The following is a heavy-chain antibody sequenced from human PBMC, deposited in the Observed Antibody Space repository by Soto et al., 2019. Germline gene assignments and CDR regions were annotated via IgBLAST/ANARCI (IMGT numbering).Heavy chain of an antibody. J-gene: IGHJ3*02. Sequence: GESLKISCKGSGYSFTSYWISWVRQMPGKGLEWMGRIDPSDSYTNYSPSFQGHVTISADKSISTAYLQWSSLKASDTAMYYCARFSSGLNVMGPDAFDIWGQGTMVTVSS. V-gene: IGHV5-10-1*01. D-gene: IGHD3-22*01. CDR1: GYSFTSYW. CDR2: IDPSDSYT. CDR3: ARFSSGLNVMGPDAFDI.